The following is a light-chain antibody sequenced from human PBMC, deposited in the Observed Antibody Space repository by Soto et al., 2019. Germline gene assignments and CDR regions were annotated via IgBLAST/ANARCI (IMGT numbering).Light chain of an antibody. CDR1: QSVRSE. Sequence: EIVMTQSPASLSVSPGERVTLSCRASQSVRSELAWYQQKSGQPPRLLIYDTSNRATGVPARFSGSGSGTDFTLTISSLEPEDCAIYYCQQRQYWPPITFGQGTRLEIK. J-gene: IGKJ5*01. CDR3: QQRQYWPPIT. V-gene: IGKV3-11*01. CDR2: DTS.